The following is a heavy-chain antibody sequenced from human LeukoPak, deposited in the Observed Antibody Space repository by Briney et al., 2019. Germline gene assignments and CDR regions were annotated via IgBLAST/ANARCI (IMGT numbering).Heavy chain of an antibody. V-gene: IGHV4-61*02. J-gene: IGHJ4*02. Sequence: SETLCLTCTVSGGSISSGSYYWSWIRQPAGKGLEWIGRIYTSGSTNYNPSLKSRVTISVDTSKNQFSLKLSSVTAADTAVYYCARGGNWNGLFDYWGQRTLVTVSS. CDR2: IYTSGST. CDR1: GGSISSGSYY. CDR3: ARGGNWNGLFDY. D-gene: IGHD1-1*01.